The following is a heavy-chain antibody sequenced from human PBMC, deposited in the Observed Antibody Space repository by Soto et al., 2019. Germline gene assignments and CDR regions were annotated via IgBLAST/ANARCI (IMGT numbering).Heavy chain of an antibody. CDR2: ISGSGGNT. D-gene: IGHD6-13*01. CDR1: GFTFSNYA. CDR3: AKAGVAAVGHRGYFDY. V-gene: IGHV3-23*01. J-gene: IGHJ4*02. Sequence: EVQLLESGGGLVQPGGSLRLSCAASGFTFSNYAMTWVRQAPGKGLEWVSAISGSGGNTYYADSVKGRFTISRDNSKNTLYLQMHSLRAEDTAVYYCAKAGVAAVGHRGYFDYWGQGTLVTVSS.